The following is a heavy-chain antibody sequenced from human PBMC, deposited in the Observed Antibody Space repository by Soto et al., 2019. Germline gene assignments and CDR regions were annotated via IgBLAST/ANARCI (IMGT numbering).Heavy chain of an antibody. CDR3: APRLLDLAYFDP. V-gene: IGHV2-5*02. J-gene: IGHJ4*02. CDR1: AFSLTTVGVG. CDR2: IYWDGDK. Sequence: QITLKESGLALVKPTQTLTLTCTFSAFSLTTVGVGVGWFRQPPAKALEWLGLIYWDGDKHYRPSLETTRTITKDTSKNQVVLTMANMDPVDTATYYCAPRLLDLAYFDPWGQGTLVTVSS. D-gene: IGHD3-16*01.